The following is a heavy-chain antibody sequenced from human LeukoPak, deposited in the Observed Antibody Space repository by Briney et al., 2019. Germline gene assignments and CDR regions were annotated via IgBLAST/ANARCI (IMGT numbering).Heavy chain of an antibody. V-gene: IGHV3-23*01. D-gene: IGHD3-22*01. CDR2: ISDSGGRT. CDR3: AKRGVVIRVILVGFHKEAYYFDS. J-gene: IGHJ4*02. Sequence: GGSLRLSCAVSGITLSNYGMSWVRQAPGKGLELFAGISDSGGRTNYADSVKGRFTISRDNPKNTLYLQMNSLRAEDTAVYFCAKRGVVIRVILVGFHKEAYYFDSWGQGALVTVSS. CDR1: GITLSNYG.